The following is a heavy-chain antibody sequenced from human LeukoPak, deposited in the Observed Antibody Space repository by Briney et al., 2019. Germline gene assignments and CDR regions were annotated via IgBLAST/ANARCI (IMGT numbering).Heavy chain of an antibody. J-gene: IGHJ4*02. D-gene: IGHD5-24*01. CDR3: ARDRDYSFDY. CDR2: IGGGASTI. CDR1: GFTFSSYS. Sequence: GGSLRLSCAASGFTFSSYSMNWVRQAPGKGLEWVSYIGGGASTISYADSVQGRFIITRDNAKNSLYLQMNSLTDEDTAVYYCARDRDYSFDYWGREPWSPSPQ. V-gene: IGHV3-48*02.